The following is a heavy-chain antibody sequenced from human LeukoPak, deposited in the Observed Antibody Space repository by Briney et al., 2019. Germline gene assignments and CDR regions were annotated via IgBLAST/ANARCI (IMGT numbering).Heavy chain of an antibody. CDR1: GGSIRNYY. J-gene: IGHJ5*02. V-gene: IGHV4-59*08. Sequence: SETLSLTCTVSGGSIRNYYWSWIRQPPGKGLEWIGYIYYSGNTNYNPSLKSRVTIPLDTSKNQFSLKLTSVTAADTAVYYCARDYYDSSASINWFDLWGQGTLVTVSS. CDR3: ARDYYDSSASINWFDL. CDR2: IYYSGNT. D-gene: IGHD3-22*01.